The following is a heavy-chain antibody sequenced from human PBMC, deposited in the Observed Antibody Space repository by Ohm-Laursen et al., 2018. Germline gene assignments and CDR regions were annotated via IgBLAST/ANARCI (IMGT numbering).Heavy chain of an antibody. J-gene: IGHJ4*02. CDR1: GFTFDDYA. V-gene: IGHV3-9*01. Sequence: SLRLSCAASGFTFDDYAMHWVRQVPGKGLEWVSGINWSSGTIGYADSVKGRFTVSRDISNNTVYLHMDSLGAEDTAVYYCAKGRSEVVSAALNYWGQGTLVTVSS. CDR2: INWSSGTI. CDR3: AKGRSEVVSAALNY. D-gene: IGHD2-2*01.